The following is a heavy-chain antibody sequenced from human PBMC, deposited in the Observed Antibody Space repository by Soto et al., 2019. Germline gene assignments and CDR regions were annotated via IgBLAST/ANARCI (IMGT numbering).Heavy chain of an antibody. CDR2: MNPNSGNT. V-gene: IGHV1-8*01. CDR3: AGTLYYDFWSGYFTYYYYYGMDV. CDR1: GYTFTSYD. D-gene: IGHD3-3*01. Sequence: ASVKVSCKASGYTFTSYDINWVRQATGQGLEWMGWMNPNSGNTGYAQKFQGRVTMTRSTSISTANMELSSLRSEDTSVYYCAGTLYYDFWSGYFTYYYYYGMDVWGQGTTVTVSS. J-gene: IGHJ6*02.